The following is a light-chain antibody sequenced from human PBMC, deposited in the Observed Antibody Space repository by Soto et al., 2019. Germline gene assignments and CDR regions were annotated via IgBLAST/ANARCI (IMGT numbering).Light chain of an antibody. CDR3: QHGRT. CDR2: DAS. J-gene: IGKJ1*01. CDR1: QSVSSY. V-gene: IGKV3-11*01. Sequence: EIVLTQSPATLSLSPGEGATLSCRASQSVSSYLAWYQQKPGQAPRLLIYDASNRATGIPARFSGSGSGTDFTPPITRLGPEDFAFYSCQHGRTFGKGTKV.